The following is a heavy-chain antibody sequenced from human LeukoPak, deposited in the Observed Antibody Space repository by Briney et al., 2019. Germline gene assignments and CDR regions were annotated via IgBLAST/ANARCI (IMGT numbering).Heavy chain of an antibody. Sequence: SETLSLTCTVSGGSISGYYWSWIRQPPGKGLEWIRYIYYSGSTNYNPSLKSRVTISVDTSKNQFSLKLSSVTAADTAVYYCASSLWFGEFIFDYWGQGTLVTVSS. V-gene: IGHV4-59*01. D-gene: IGHD3-10*01. CDR1: GGSISGYY. CDR2: IYYSGST. J-gene: IGHJ4*02. CDR3: ASSLWFGEFIFDY.